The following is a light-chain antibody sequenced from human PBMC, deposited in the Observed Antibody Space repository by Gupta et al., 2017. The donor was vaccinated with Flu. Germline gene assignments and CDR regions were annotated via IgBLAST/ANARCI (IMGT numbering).Light chain of an antibody. CDR2: GAS. J-gene: IGKJ1*01. V-gene: IGKV3-20*01. CDR3: QQYCNSPWT. CDR1: QSVDSNY. Sequence: EIVLTQSPGTLSLSPGERATLSCRASQSVDSNYLAWHQQKHGQAPRLLIYGASNRGTGIPDRFSGSGCGTEFTLTISRREPEDFAVYYCQQYCNSPWTFGQGTKVEIK.